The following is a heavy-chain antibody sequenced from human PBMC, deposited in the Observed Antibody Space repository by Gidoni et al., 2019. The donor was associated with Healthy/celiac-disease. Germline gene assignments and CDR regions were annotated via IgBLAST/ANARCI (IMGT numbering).Heavy chain of an antibody. Sequence: QVQLVQSGAEVKKPGASVKVSCTAAGYTFTGYYMHWVRQAPGQGLEWMGWINPNSVCTNYAQKCQGRVTMTRSTSISTAYMELSRLRSDDTAVYSCARDLAPYYDIFPGPWDYWGQGTLVTVSS. D-gene: IGHD3-9*01. CDR2: INPNSVCT. V-gene: IGHV1-2*02. CDR3: ARDLAPYYDIFPGPWDY. J-gene: IGHJ4*02. CDR1: GYTFTGYY.